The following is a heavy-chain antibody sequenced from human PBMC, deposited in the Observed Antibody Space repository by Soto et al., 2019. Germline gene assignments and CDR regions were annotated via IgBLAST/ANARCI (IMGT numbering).Heavy chain of an antibody. D-gene: IGHD6-19*01. Sequence: PGESLKISCKGSGYSFTSYWIGWVRQMPGKGLEWMGIIYPGDSDTRYSPSLQGQVTISADKSISTAYLQWSSLKASDTAMYYCARLKYSSGWYDVGFDYWGQGTLVTVSS. CDR1: GYSFTSYW. J-gene: IGHJ4*02. CDR2: IYPGDSDT. CDR3: ARLKYSSGWYDVGFDY. V-gene: IGHV5-51*01.